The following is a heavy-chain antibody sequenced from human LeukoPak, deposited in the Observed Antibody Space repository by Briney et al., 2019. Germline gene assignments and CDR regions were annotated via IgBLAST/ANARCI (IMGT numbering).Heavy chain of an antibody. J-gene: IGHJ3*02. V-gene: IGHV3-23*01. Sequence: GGSLRLSCAASGFTFSSYGMSWVRQAPGKGLEWVSAISGNGGDTFYADSVKGRFTNSRDNSKNTLYLQMSSLRAEDTAVYYCAHHGGGTIRLGAFDIWGQGTMVTASS. CDR1: GFTFSSYG. CDR3: AHHGGGTIRLGAFDI. CDR2: ISGNGGDT. D-gene: IGHD3-3*01.